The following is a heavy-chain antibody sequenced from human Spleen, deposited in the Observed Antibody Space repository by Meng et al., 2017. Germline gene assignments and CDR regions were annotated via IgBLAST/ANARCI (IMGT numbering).Heavy chain of an antibody. CDR1: GYNFPDYY. V-gene: IGHV1-2*06. D-gene: IGHD6-25*01. CDR3: ARDEDISAAGKLFGDY. CDR2: INPKSGDT. Sequence: GHWGQYGAEVKKPGASVKVSCKPSGYNFPDYYIHWVRRAPGQGLEWMGRINPKSGDTHYAQKFQARVTMTGDTSISTAYMELSGLRSDDTAMYYCARDEDISAAGKLFGDYWGQGTLVTVSS. J-gene: IGHJ4*02.